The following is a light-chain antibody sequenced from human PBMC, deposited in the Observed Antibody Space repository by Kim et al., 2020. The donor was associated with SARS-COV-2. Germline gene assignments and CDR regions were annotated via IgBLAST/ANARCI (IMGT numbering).Light chain of an antibody. J-gene: IGKJ1*01. CDR3: QQYNNWPWT. CDR1: QSVSSN. CDR2: GAS. Sequence: EIVMTQSPATQSVSPGERATLSCRASQSVSSNLAWYQQKPGQAPRLLLYGASTRATGIPARFSGSGSGTAFTLTISSLQSEDFAVYYCQQYNNWPWTFAQGTKVDIK. V-gene: IGKV3-15*01.